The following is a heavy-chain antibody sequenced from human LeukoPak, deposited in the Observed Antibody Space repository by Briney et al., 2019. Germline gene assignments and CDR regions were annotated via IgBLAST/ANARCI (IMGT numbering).Heavy chain of an antibody. CDR2: INPNSGGT. Sequence: ASMKVSCTASGYTFTGYYMHWVRQAPGQGLEWMGWINPNSGGTNYAQKFQGWVTMTRDTSISTAYMELSRLRSDDTAVYYCVVPAASDAFDIWGQGTMVTVSS. CDR3: VVPAASDAFDI. V-gene: IGHV1-2*04. D-gene: IGHD2-2*01. J-gene: IGHJ3*02. CDR1: GYTFTGYY.